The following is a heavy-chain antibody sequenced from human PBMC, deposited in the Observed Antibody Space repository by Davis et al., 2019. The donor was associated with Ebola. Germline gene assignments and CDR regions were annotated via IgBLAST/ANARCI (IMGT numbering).Heavy chain of an antibody. D-gene: IGHD6-13*01. J-gene: IGHJ6*02. CDR1: GFTFSSYS. CDR3: ARDRSIAVSSWYPSDYYYGMDV. V-gene: IGHV3-21*01. CDR2: ISSSSSYI. Sequence: PGGSLRLSCAASGFTFSSYSMNWVRQAPGKGLEWVSSISSSSSYIYYADSVKGRFTISRDNAKNSLYLQMNSLRAEDTAVYYCARDRSIAVSSWYPSDYYYGMDVWGQGTTVTVSS.